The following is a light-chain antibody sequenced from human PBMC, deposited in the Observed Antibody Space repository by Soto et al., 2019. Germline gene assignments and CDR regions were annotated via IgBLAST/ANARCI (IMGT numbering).Light chain of an antibody. CDR1: HGISDY. Sequence: DIQMTQSPSSLSASVGDRVTITCRASHGISDYLAWYQQKPGKVPKFLIYGASTLQSGVPSRFSGSRSGTDFTLTISSLQPEDVATYYCQQYNSYSITFGQGTRLEIK. CDR3: QQYNSYSIT. J-gene: IGKJ5*01. CDR2: GAS. V-gene: IGKV1-27*01.